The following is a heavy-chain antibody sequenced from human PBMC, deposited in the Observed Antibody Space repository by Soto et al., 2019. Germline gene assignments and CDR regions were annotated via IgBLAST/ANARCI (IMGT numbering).Heavy chain of an antibody. Sequence: EVQLVESGGGLVQPGGSLRLSCAASGFSVSSNYMSWVRQAPGKGLEWVSVIYSGGSTYYADSVKGRFTISRHNSKNTLYLQMNSLRAEDTAVYYCARATSGYVVYWGQGTLVTVSS. CDR2: IYSGGST. CDR1: GFSVSSNY. V-gene: IGHV3-53*04. CDR3: ARATSGYVVY. J-gene: IGHJ4*02. D-gene: IGHD3-3*01.